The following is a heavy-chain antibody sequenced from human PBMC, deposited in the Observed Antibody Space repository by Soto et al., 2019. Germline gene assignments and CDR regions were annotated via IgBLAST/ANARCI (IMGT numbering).Heavy chain of an antibody. CDR2: INPNTGGT. J-gene: IGHJ4*02. CDR3: ARDKVYGDNSFDF. CDR1: GYIFSNFY. V-gene: IGHV1-46*01. D-gene: IGHD4-17*01. Sequence: ASVKVSCKAFGYIFSNFYIHWVRQAPGQGLEWMGIINPNTGGTSYPQKFQGRVTLTRDTSTSTVHMEMSSLTSEDTAVYYCARDKVYGDNSFDFWGQGTLVTVS.